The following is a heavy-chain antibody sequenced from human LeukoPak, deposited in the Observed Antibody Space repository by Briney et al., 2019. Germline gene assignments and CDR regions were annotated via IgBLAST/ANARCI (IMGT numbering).Heavy chain of an antibody. Sequence: SETLSLTCTVSGGSISSYYWSWIRQPPGKGLEWTGYIYYSGSTNYNPSLKSRVTISVDTSKNQFSLKLSSVTAADTAVYYCARVRVATIIDYWGQGTLVTVSS. J-gene: IGHJ4*02. D-gene: IGHD5-12*01. V-gene: IGHV4-59*01. CDR3: ARVRVATIIDY. CDR2: IYYSGST. CDR1: GGSISSYY.